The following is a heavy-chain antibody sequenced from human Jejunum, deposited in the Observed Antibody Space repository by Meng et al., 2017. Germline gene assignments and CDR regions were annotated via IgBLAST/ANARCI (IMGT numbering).Heavy chain of an antibody. D-gene: IGHD7-27*01. V-gene: IGHV1-2*02. CDR2: INLNSGGT. J-gene: IGHJ4*02. CDR3: ARGRYLILGSNPGDY. Sequence: ASVKVSCKASGYTFTGDYMHWVRQAPGQGLEWMGWINLNSGGTLYAQNFQGRVTMTRDTSISTAYMELSRLRSDDTAVYYCARGRYLILGSNPGDYWGQGTLVTVSS. CDR1: GYTFTGDY.